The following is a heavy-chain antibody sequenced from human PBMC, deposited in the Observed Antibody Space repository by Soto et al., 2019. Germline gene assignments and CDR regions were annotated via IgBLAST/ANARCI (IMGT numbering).Heavy chain of an antibody. CDR2: IYPGDSDT. Sequence: GESLKISCKGSGYSFTSYWIGWVRQMPGKGLEWMGIIYPGDSDTRYSPSFQGQVTISADKSISTAYLQWSSLKASDTAMYYCARLAGEYCSSTSCYGFVGPYYYYMDVWGKGTTVTVSS. J-gene: IGHJ6*03. V-gene: IGHV5-51*01. D-gene: IGHD2-2*01. CDR3: ARLAGEYCSSTSCYGFVGPYYYYMDV. CDR1: GYSFTSYW.